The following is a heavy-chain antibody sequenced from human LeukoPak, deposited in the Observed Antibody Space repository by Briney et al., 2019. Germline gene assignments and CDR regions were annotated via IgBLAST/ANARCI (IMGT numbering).Heavy chain of an antibody. D-gene: IGHD3-22*01. CDR3: ARGSHYYDSSGYYHHDY. CDR2: ISYDGSNK. J-gene: IGHJ4*02. V-gene: IGHV3-30*04. CDR1: GFTFSSYA. Sequence: PGGSLRLSCAASGFTFSSYAMHWVRQAPGKGLEWVAVISYDGSNKYYVDSVKGRFTISRDNSKNTLYLQMNSLRAEDTAVYYCARGSHYYDSSGYYHHDYWGQGTLVTVSS.